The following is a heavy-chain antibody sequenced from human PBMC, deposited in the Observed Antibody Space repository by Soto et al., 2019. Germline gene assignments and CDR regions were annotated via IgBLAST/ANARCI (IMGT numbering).Heavy chain of an antibody. CDR3: ARGNPPSYYYYGMDV. J-gene: IGHJ6*02. CDR1: GGSFSGYY. V-gene: IGHV4-34*01. CDR2: INHSGST. Sequence: TSETLSLTCAVYGGSFSGYYWSWIRQPPGKGLEWIGEINHSGSTNYNPSLKSRVTISVDTSKNQFSLKLSSVTAADTAVYYCARGNPPSYYYYGMDVWRQGTTVTVSS.